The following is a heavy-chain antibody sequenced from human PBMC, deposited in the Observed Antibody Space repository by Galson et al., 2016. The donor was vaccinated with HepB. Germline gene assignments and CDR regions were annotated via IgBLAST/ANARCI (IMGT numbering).Heavy chain of an antibody. CDR2: ISYSGST. J-gene: IGHJ4*02. CDR1: GGSISSGGYY. Sequence: TLSLTCPVSGGSISSGGYYWSWIRQHPGKGLAWIGYISYSGSTYYNPSLRSRVTISVATSKNQFSLKLCSVAAADTAVYYCARVSPTTVPIFAYWGQGTLVTVSS. V-gene: IGHV4-31*03. D-gene: IGHD4-17*01. CDR3: ARVSPTTVPIFAY.